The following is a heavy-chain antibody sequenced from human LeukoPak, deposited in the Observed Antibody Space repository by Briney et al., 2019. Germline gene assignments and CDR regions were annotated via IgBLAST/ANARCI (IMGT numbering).Heavy chain of an antibody. J-gene: IGHJ4*02. CDR1: GFTFTNYA. Sequence: GGSPRLSCAASGFTFTNYAVNWVRQAPGKGLEWVSAISGDSTFIYYAESVKGRFTISRDSSKSTVYLQMNSLRAEDTAIYYCARVAGSSLSRARFDYWGPGTLVTVSS. V-gene: IGHV3-23*01. CDR2: ISGDSTFI. D-gene: IGHD6-6*01. CDR3: ARVAGSSLSRARFDY.